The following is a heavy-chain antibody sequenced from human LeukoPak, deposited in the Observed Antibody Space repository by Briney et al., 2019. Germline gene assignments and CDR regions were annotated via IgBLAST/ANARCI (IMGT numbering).Heavy chain of an antibody. CDR3: ARVVDRPATYYYDSSEVDYFDY. Sequence: SETLSLTCTVSGGSISSYYWSWIRQPAGKGLEWIGRIYTSGSTNYNPSLKSRVTMSVDTSKNQFSLKLSSVTAAGTAVCYCARVVDRPATYYYDSSEVDYFDYWGQGTLVTVSS. J-gene: IGHJ4*02. CDR1: GGSISSYY. V-gene: IGHV4-4*07. CDR2: IYTSGST. D-gene: IGHD3-22*01.